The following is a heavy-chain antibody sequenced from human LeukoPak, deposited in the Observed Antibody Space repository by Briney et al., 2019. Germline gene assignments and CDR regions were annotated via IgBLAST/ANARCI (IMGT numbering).Heavy chain of an antibody. CDR3: AREQGRLTRSWYTGY. Sequence: GASVKVSCKASGYTFTVYHIHWVRQAPGQGLEWMGRINPYSGATNFAQKFQGRVTMTTDTSITTAYMDLSSLTPDDTAVYFCAREQGRLTRSWYTGYWGQGTRVSVPS. V-gene: IGHV1-2*06. CDR1: GYTFTVYH. D-gene: IGHD6-13*01. CDR2: INPYSGAT. J-gene: IGHJ4*02.